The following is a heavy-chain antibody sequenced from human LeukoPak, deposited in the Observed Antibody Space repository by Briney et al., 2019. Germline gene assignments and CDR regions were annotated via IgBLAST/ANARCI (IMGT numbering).Heavy chain of an antibody. J-gene: IGHJ4*02. CDR3: AKGLRGIAAAGVDY. CDR2: ISWNSGSI. V-gene: IGHV3-9*03. CDR1: GFTFDDYA. D-gene: IGHD6-13*01. Sequence: GGSLRLSCAASGFTFDDYAMHWVRQAPGKCLEWVSGISWNSGSIGYADSVKGRFTISRDNAKNSLYLQMNSLSAEDMALYYCAKGLRGIAAAGVDYWGQGTLVTVSS.